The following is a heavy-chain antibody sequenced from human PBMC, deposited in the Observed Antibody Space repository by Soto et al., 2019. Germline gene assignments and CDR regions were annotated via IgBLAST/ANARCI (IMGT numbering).Heavy chain of an antibody. CDR3: ARASYDSSTYYLDY. V-gene: IGHV4-30-2*01. D-gene: IGHD3-22*01. J-gene: IGHJ4*02. Sequence: PSETLSLTCTVSGGSINSGGYSWTWIRQPPGKGLEWIGFIYHTGTTYYNPSLKSRVTISVDTSNNQFSLKLSSVTAADTAVYYCARASYDSSTYYLDYWGQGTLVTVSS. CDR1: GGSINSGGYS. CDR2: IYHTGTT.